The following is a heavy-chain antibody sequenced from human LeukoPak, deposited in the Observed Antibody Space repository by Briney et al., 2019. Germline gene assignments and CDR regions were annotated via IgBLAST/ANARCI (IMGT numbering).Heavy chain of an antibody. V-gene: IGHV4-4*07. J-gene: IGHJ4*02. CDR1: GGSISTNY. D-gene: IGHD3-3*01. Sequence: SETLSLTCTVSGGSISTNYWSWIRQPAGKGLEWIGRIFTSGSTNYNPSLKSRVTMSIDTSKDQFSLRLSSVTAADTAVYYCARGRSITIFGDYFDYWGQGTLVTVSS. CDR2: IFTSGST. CDR3: ARGRSITIFGDYFDY.